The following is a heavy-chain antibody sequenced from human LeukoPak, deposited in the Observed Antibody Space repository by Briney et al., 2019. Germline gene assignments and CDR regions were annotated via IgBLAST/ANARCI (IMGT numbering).Heavy chain of an antibody. CDR2: IKQDGSEK. CDR1: GFTFSRYW. Sequence: GGSLRLSCAASGFTFSRYWMSWVRQAPGKGLEWVANIKQDGSEKYYVDSVKGRFAISRDNAKNSLYLQMNSLTAGDTAVYYCARGGIQVSGIDEIDYWGQGTLVTVSS. J-gene: IGHJ4*02. D-gene: IGHD6-19*01. CDR3: ARGGIQVSGIDEIDY. V-gene: IGHV3-7*04.